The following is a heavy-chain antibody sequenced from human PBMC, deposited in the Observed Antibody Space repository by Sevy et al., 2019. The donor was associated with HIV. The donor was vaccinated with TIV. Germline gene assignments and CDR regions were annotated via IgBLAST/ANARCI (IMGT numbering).Heavy chain of an antibody. CDR2: IKQDGSEK. D-gene: IGHD2-15*01. J-gene: IGHJ3*02. CDR3: ARGRSLDI. V-gene: IGHV3-7*01. CDR1: GFIFSNDW. Sequence: GGSLRLSCVASGFIFSNDWMTWVHQAPGKGLEWVANIKQDGSEKYYVDSMKGRFSISRDNAKNSVYLEVNSLRTEDTAVFYCARGRSLDIWGQGTMVTVSS.